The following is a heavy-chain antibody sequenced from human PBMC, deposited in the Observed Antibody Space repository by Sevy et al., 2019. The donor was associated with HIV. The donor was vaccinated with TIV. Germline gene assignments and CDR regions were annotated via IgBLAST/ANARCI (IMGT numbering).Heavy chain of an antibody. CDR2: MNPNSGNT. Sequence: ASVKVSCKASGYTFTSYDINWVRQATGQGLEWMGWMNPNSGNTGDAQKFQGRVTMTRNTSISTAYMELSSLRSEDTAVYYCARDGDYYDSRGYYTYYGLDVWGQGTTVTVSS. CDR1: GYTFTSYD. CDR3: ARDGDYYDSRGYYTYYGLDV. D-gene: IGHD3-22*01. V-gene: IGHV1-8*01. J-gene: IGHJ6*02.